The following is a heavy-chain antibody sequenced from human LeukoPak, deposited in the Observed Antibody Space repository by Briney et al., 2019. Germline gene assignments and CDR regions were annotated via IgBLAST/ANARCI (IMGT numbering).Heavy chain of an antibody. D-gene: IGHD7-27*01. J-gene: IGHJ4*02. CDR2: IYYSGST. CDR1: GGSISSYY. Sequence: SETLSLTCTVSGGSISSYYWSWIRQPPGKGLEWIGYIYYSGSTNYNPSLKSRVTISVDTSKNQFSLKLSSVTAADTAMYYCARVGIHAQDDYWGQGTLVTVSS. V-gene: IGHV4-59*01. CDR3: ARVGIHAQDDY.